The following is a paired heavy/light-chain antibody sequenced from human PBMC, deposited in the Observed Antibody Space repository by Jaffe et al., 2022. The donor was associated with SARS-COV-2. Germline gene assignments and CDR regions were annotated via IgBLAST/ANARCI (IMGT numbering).Light chain of an antibody. V-gene: IGLV2-23*01. CDR3: CSYAAINTYV. Sequence: QSALTQPASVSGSPGQSITISCTGTSSDVGSYNLVSWYQQHPGKVPRLMISEGSKRPSGVSNRFSGSKSGNTASLTISGLQAEDEADYYCCSYAAINTYVFGTGTKVTVL. CDR2: EGS. J-gene: IGLJ1*01. CDR1: SSDVGSYNL.
Heavy chain of an antibody. D-gene: IGHD6-6*01. Sequence: EVHLVESGGGLVKPGGSLRLSCAASGFTFSNAWMTWVRQAPGKGLEWVGRIKSEIDGGTTDYAVPVKGRFTISRDDSKDTLYLQMKSLKTEDTAVYYCVTDRPDSSSDDFYYYTMDVWGQGTTVTVSS. J-gene: IGHJ6*02. CDR1: GFTFSNAW. CDR3: VTDRPDSSSDDFYYYTMDV. CDR2: IKSEIDGGTT. V-gene: IGHV3-15*01.